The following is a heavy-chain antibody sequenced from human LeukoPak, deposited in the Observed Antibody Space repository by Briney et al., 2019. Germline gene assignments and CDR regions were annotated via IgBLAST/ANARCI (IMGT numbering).Heavy chain of an antibody. D-gene: IGHD2-21*02. CDR2: ISYDGSNK. Sequence: GGSLRLSCAASGFTFSNYAMHWVRQAPGKGLEWVAVISYDGSNKYYADSVKGRFTISRDNSKNTLYLQMNSLRAEDTAEYYCAGRRDDFDYWGQGTLVTVSS. V-gene: IGHV3-30*04. CDR3: AGRRDDFDY. CDR1: GFTFSNYA. J-gene: IGHJ4*02.